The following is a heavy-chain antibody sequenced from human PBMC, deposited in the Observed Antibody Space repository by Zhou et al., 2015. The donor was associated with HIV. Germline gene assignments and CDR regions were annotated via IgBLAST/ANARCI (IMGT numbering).Heavy chain of an antibody. V-gene: IGHV1-3*01. D-gene: IGHD6-13*01. Sequence: QVQLVQSGAEVKKPGASVKVSCKASGYTFTSYAMHWVRQAPGQRLEWMGWINAGNGNTKYSQKFQGRVTITRDTSASTAYMELSSLRSEDTAVYYCARAPRSIAAAGHGMDVWGQGTTVTVSS. CDR2: INAGNGNT. J-gene: IGHJ6*02. CDR3: ARAPRSIAAAGHGMDV. CDR1: GYTFTSYA.